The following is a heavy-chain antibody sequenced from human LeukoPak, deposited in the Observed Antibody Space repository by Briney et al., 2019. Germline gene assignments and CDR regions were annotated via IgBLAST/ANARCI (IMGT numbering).Heavy chain of an antibody. J-gene: IGHJ6*03. CDR3: ARGGYGSGWDYMDV. Sequence: SETLSLTCAVYGGSFSGYCWNWIRQPPGKGLEWIGGINHSGNTNYNPSLKSRVTISVDTSKNQFSLKLSSVTAADTAVYYCARGGYGSGWDYMDVWGKGTTVTVSS. V-gene: IGHV4-34*01. CDR2: INHSGNT. D-gene: IGHD3-10*01. CDR1: GGSFSGYC.